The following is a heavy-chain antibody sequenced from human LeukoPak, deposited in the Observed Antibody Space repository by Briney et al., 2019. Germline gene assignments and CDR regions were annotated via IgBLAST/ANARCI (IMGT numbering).Heavy chain of an antibody. CDR2: MNPNSGNT. J-gene: IGHJ6*03. D-gene: IGHD2-2*01. V-gene: IGHV1-8*01. CDR1: GYTFTSYD. CDR3: ARGGYCSSTSCYYYYMDV. Sequence: ASVKVSCKTSGYTFTSYDLNWVRQATGQGLEWMGWMNPNSGNTGYAQKFQGRVTMTRNTSISTAYMELSSLRSEDTAVYYCARGGYCSSTSCYYYYMDVWGKGTTVTISS.